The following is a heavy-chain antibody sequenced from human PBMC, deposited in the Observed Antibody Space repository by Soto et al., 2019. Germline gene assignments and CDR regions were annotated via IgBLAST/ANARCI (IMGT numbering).Heavy chain of an antibody. V-gene: IGHV3-9*01. CDR1: VFACVDYA. CDR2: ISWNSGSI. CDR3: AKEGPEGYFDY. Sequence: GRSLSLSCAASVFACVDYAMHWVRQAPGKGLEWVSGISWNSGSIGYADSVKGRFTISRDNAKNSLYLQMNSLRAEDTALYYCAKEGPEGYFDYWGQGT. J-gene: IGHJ4*02.